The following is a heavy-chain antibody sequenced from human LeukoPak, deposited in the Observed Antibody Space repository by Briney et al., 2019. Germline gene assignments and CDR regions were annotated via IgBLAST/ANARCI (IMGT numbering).Heavy chain of an antibody. Sequence: PSETLSLTCTVSGSSVNHYYWNWLRQPPGKGLEWIGRIYTNGATNYNPSLKSRVTMSIDTSKNQFSLKFKSVTAADTAVYYCARGPLGSGWYVVDWYFGLWGRGALVTVSS. J-gene: IGHJ2*01. CDR1: GSSVNHYY. CDR2: IYTNGAT. D-gene: IGHD6-19*01. CDR3: ARGPLGSGWYVVDWYFGL. V-gene: IGHV4-4*07.